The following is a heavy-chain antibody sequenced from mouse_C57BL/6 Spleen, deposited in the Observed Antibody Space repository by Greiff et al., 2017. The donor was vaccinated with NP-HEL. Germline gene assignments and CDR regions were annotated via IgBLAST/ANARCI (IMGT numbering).Heavy chain of an antibody. CDR1: GFTFSSYA. V-gene: IGHV5-4*01. CDR2: ISDGGSYT. CDR3: ASELGRDYYAMDY. J-gene: IGHJ4*01. D-gene: IGHD4-1*01. Sequence: EVQGVESGGGLVKPGGSLKLSCAASGFTFSSYAMSWVRQTPEKRLEWVATISDGGSYTYYPDNVKGRFTISRDNAKNNLYLQMSHLKSEDTAMYYCASELGRDYYAMDYWGQGTSVTVSS.